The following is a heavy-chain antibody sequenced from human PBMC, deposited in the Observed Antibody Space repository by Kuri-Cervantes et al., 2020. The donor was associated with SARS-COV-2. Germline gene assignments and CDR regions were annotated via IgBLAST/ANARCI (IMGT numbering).Heavy chain of an antibody. Sequence: ASVKVSCKASGYTFTSYGISWVRQAPGQGLEWMGWISAYNGSTSYAQKFQGRVTMTRDTSTSTVYMELSSLRSEDTAVYYCARDLTTVVTNYYYYGMDVWGQGTTVTVSS. J-gene: IGHJ6*02. CDR1: GYTFTSYG. CDR2: ISAYNGST. V-gene: IGHV1-18*01. D-gene: IGHD4-23*01. CDR3: ARDLTTVVTNYYYYGMDV.